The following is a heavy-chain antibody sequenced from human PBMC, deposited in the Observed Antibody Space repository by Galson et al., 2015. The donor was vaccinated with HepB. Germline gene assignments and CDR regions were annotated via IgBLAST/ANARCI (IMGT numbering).Heavy chain of an antibody. J-gene: IGHJ4*02. Sequence: SLRLSCAASGFTFDDYAMHWVRQAPGKGLEWVSGISWNSGSIGYADSVKGRFTISRDNAKNSLYLQMNSLRAEDTALYYCARGAGDYGDYGYFDYWGQGTLVTVSS. CDR3: ARGAGDYGDYGYFDY. V-gene: IGHV3-9*01. CDR2: ISWNSGSI. D-gene: IGHD4-17*01. CDR1: GFTFDDYA.